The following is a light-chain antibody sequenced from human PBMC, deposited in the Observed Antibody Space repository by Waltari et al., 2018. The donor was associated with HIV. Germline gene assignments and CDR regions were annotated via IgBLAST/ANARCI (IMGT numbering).Light chain of an antibody. Sequence: QSALTQPPSASGSLGQSVTISCTGSSSDVGRYDYVSWYQQHPAKAPRLLSFEVNKRPSGVPDRCSGSKSGNTASLTVSGLQAEDEAEYSCSSYAGINPVIFGGGTTLTVL. CDR1: SSDVGRYDY. CDR3: SSYAGINPVI. V-gene: IGLV2-8*01. CDR2: EVN. J-gene: IGLJ2*01.